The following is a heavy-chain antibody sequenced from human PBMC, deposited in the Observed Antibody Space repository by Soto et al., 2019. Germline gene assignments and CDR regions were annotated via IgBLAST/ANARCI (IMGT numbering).Heavy chain of an antibody. D-gene: IGHD3-16*01. CDR2: ISGSGAST. CDR1: GFTFSSYA. V-gene: IGHV3-23*01. Sequence: SLRLSCAASGFTFSSYAMIWVRQAPGKGLEWVSAISGSGASTYYADSVKGRFAISRDNSKNTHYLQMNSLRAEDTAVYYCAKDRRLLLRDGFDCWGRGTLVTVSS. CDR3: AKDRRLLLRDGFDC. J-gene: IGHJ4*02.